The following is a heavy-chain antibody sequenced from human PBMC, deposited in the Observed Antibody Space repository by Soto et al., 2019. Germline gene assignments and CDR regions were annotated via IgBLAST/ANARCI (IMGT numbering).Heavy chain of an antibody. CDR3: ARGGYYDSSGQPLGNWFDP. J-gene: IGHJ5*02. Sequence: QVPLVQSGAEVKKPGASVKVSCKASGYTFTGYYMHWVRQAPGQGLEWMGWINPNSGGTNYAQKFQGRVTMTRDTSISTAYMELSRLRSDDTAVYYCARGGYYDSSGQPLGNWFDPWGQGTLVTVSS. CDR1: GYTFTGYY. V-gene: IGHV1-2*02. D-gene: IGHD3-22*01. CDR2: INPNSGGT.